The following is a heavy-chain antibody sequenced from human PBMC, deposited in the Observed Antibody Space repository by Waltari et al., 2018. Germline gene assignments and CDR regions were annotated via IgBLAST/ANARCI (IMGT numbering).Heavy chain of an antibody. J-gene: IGHJ6*02. CDR3: ARDDPGGGSYYRFRYYYYGMDV. CDR2: ISGSSSTI. CDR1: GFNFSSYS. D-gene: IGHD1-26*01. V-gene: IGHV3-48*01. Sequence: EVQLVESGGGLVQPGGSLRLSCAASGFNFSSYSMNWVRQAPGKGLEGVSYISGSSSTIYYADSVKGRFTISRDNAKNSLYLQMNSLRAEDTALYYCARDDPGGGSYYRFRYYYYGMDVWGQGTTVTVSS.